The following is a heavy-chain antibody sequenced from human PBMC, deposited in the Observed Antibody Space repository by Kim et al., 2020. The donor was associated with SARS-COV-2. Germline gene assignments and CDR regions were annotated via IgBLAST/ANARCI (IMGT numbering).Heavy chain of an antibody. CDR2: ISSSSSYI. CDR1: GFTFSSYS. CDR3: ARVGVALYYYGSGAAFDP. J-gene: IGHJ5*02. V-gene: IGHV3-21*01. Sequence: GGSLRLSCAASGFTFSSYSMNWVRQAPGKGLEWVSSISSSSSYIYYADSVKGRFTISRDNAKNSLYLQMNSLRAEDTAVYYCARVGVALYYYGSGAAFDPWGQGTLVTVSS. D-gene: IGHD3-10*01.